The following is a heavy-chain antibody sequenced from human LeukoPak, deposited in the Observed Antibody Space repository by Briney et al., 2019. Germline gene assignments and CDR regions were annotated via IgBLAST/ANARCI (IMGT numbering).Heavy chain of an antibody. CDR1: GGSFSGYY. CDR3: ARGGGSYNFDY. Sequence: SETLSLTCAVYGGSFSGYYWSWIRQPPGKGLEWIGEINHSGSTNYNPSLKSRVTISVDTSKNQFSLKLSSVTAADTAVYYCARGGGSYNFDYWGQGTLVTVSS. CDR2: INHSGST. V-gene: IGHV4-34*01. D-gene: IGHD1-26*01. J-gene: IGHJ4*02.